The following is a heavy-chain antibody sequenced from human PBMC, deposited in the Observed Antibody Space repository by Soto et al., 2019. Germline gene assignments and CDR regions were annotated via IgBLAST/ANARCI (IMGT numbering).Heavy chain of an antibody. CDR2: INHSGST. D-gene: IGHD2-21*01. J-gene: IGHJ6*02. V-gene: IGHV4-34*01. CDR3: GSGYSYYYGMDV. CDR1: GGSFSGYY. Sequence: SETLSLTCAVYGGSFSGYYWSWIRQPPGKGLEWIGEINHSGSTNYNPSLKSRVTISVDTSKNQFSLKLSSVTAADTAVYYCGSGYSYYYGMDVWGQGTTVTVSS.